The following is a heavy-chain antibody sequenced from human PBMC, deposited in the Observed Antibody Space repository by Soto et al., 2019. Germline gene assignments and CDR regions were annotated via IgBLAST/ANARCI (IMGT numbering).Heavy chain of an antibody. CDR3: ARESEDLTSNFDY. Sequence: GGSLRLSCAASGFTFTRYSMNWVRQAPGKGREWVSSISSTTNYIYYGGSMKGRITISRDNAKNSLYLEMNSLRAEDTAVYYCARESEDLTSNFDYWGQGTQVTVSS. CDR2: ISSTTNYI. CDR1: GFTFTRYS. J-gene: IGHJ4*02. V-gene: IGHV3-21*06.